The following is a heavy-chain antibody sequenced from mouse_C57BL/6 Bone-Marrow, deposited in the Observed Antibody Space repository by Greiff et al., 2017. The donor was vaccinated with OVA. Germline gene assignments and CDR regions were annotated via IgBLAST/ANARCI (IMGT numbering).Heavy chain of an antibody. CDR3: AREGPVSGYFDY. J-gene: IGHJ2*01. V-gene: IGHV1-81*01. CDR2: IYPRSGNT. Sequence: VQLQQSGAELARPGASVKLSCKASGYNFTSYGISWVKQRTGQGLEWIGEIYPRSGNTYYNEKFKGKATLTADKSSSTAYMELRILTSEDSAVYFCAREGPVSGYFDYWGQGTTLTVSS. D-gene: IGHD3-2*02. CDR1: GYNFTSYG.